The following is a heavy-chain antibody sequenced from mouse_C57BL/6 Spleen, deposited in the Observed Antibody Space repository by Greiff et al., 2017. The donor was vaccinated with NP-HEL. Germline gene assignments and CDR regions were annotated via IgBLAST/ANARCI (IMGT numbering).Heavy chain of an antibody. Sequence: VQLLQPGAELVKPGASVKLSCKASGYTFTSYWMHWVKQRPGQGLEWIGMINPNSGSTNYNEKFKSKATLTVDKSYSTAYMQISSLTAKYSTVYYCTRGGFNYGSSPSFDYWGQGTTLTVST. CDR1: GYTFTSYW. J-gene: IGHJ2*01. V-gene: IGHV1-64*01. CDR3: TRGGFNYGSSPSFDY. D-gene: IGHD1-1*01. CDR2: INPNSGST.